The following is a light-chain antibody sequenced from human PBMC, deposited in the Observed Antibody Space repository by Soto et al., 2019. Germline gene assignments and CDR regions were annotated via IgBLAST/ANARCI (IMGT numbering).Light chain of an antibody. CDR1: SSDVGGDKY. CDR2: EVS. V-gene: IGLV2-14*01. Sequence: QSALTQPASVSGSPGQSITISCTGTSSDVGGDKYVSWYQQHPGKVPKLMIYEVSDRPLGVSDRFSGSKSGNTASLTISGLQAEDEADYYCSSYTKTNTVIFGGGTKLTVL. CDR3: SSYTKTNTVI. J-gene: IGLJ2*01.